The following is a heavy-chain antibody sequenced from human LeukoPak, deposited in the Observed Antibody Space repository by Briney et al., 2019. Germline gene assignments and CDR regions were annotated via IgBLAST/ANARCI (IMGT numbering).Heavy chain of an antibody. CDR1: RFTFSSYA. CDR3: AREGRSYDYVWGSYRSSFDY. J-gene: IGHJ4*02. Sequence: GGSLRLSCSASRFTFSSYAMSWVRQAPGKGLEWVSAISGSGDNTYYADSVKGRFTISRDNAKNSLYLQMNSLRAEDTAVYYCAREGRSYDYVWGSYRSSFDYWGQGTLVTVSS. CDR2: ISGSGDNT. D-gene: IGHD3-16*02. V-gene: IGHV3-23*01.